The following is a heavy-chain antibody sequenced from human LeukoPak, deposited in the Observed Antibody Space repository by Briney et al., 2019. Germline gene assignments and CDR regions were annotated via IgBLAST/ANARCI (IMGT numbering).Heavy chain of an antibody. CDR1: GFTFSSYS. D-gene: IGHD2-2*01. Sequence: GGSLRLSCAASGFTFSSYSMNWVRQAPGKGLEWVTFMQYDGSEEYYADSVKGRFTISRDNSKNTLYLQMDSLRGEDTAVYYCAGKAAAYYFVYWGQGTLVTVSS. CDR3: AGKAAAYYFVY. J-gene: IGHJ4*02. CDR2: MQYDGSEE. V-gene: IGHV3-30*02.